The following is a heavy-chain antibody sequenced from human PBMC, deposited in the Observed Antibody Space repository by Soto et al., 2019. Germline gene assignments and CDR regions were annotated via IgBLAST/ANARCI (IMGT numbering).Heavy chain of an antibody. V-gene: IGHV1-8*02. CDR3: TRNLYNTGDFYH. J-gene: IGHJ4*02. CDR2: MTPKSGYT. D-gene: IGHD1-20*01. Sequence: QVQLMQSGAEVRKPGASVKVSCKASGYTFTDYDINWVRQATGQGLEWLGWMTPKSGYTGYAQKFQGRVTLTRDTSRGTAYMELSSLTSEDTAVYYCTRNLYNTGDFYHWGQGTLVTVSS. CDR1: GYTFTDYD.